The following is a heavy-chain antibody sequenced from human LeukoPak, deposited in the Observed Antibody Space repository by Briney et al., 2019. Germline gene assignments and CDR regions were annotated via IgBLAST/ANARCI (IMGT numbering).Heavy chain of an antibody. Sequence: GGSLRPSCAASGFTFSSYEMNWVRQAPGKGLEWVSYISSSGSSIYYADSVKGRFTISRDKAKNSLYLQMNSLRAEDTAVYYCAELGITMIGGVWGKGTTVTISS. CDR3: AELGITMIGGV. CDR2: ISSSGSSI. V-gene: IGHV3-48*03. J-gene: IGHJ6*04. D-gene: IGHD3-10*02. CDR1: GFTFSSYE.